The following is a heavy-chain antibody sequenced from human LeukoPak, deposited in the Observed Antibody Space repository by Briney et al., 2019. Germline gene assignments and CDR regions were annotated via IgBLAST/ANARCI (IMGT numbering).Heavy chain of an antibody. CDR3: ARPVIYQLLWGADI. Sequence: GRSLRLSCAASGFTFSSYAMHWARQAPGEGLEWVAVISYDGSNKYYADSVKGRFTISRDNSKNTLYLQMNSLRAEDTAVYYCARPVIYQLLWGADIWGQGTMVTVSS. D-gene: IGHD2-2*01. CDR1: GFTFSSYA. CDR2: ISYDGSNK. V-gene: IGHV3-30-3*01. J-gene: IGHJ3*02.